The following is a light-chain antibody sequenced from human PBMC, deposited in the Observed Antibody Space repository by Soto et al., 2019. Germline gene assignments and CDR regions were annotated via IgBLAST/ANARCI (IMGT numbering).Light chain of an antibody. J-gene: IGLJ1*01. CDR1: ALPKQY. V-gene: IGLV3-25*02. Sequence: SYELTQPPSVSVSPGQTARITCSGDALPKQYAYWYQQKPGQAPVLVIYKDNERPSGIPERFSGSSSGTTVTLTISGVQAEDEADYYCQSADSSDTYVFGTGTKVTV. CDR3: QSADSSDTYV. CDR2: KDN.